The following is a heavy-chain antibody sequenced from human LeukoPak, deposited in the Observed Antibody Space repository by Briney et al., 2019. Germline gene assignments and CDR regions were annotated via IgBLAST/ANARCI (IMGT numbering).Heavy chain of an antibody. Sequence: GGSLRLSCAASGFTFSTYAMSWVRQAPGKGLEGVSSISCRGNNTYYADSVKGRFTISRDNAKNSLYLQMNSLRAEDTAVYYCAGPKLDYWGQGTLVTVSS. J-gene: IGHJ4*02. CDR1: GFTFSTYA. CDR3: AGPKLDY. V-gene: IGHV3-23*01. CDR2: ISCRGNNT.